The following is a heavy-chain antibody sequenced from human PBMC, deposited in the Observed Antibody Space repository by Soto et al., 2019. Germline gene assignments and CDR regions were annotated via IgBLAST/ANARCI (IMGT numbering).Heavy chain of an antibody. V-gene: IGHV3-23*01. CDR2: ILHDETP. Sequence: GGSLRLSCAASGFMFSTYAMTWVRQAPGRGLEWVSTILHDETPFYTDSVKGRFTISRDNVRGTLYLQMNGLRVEDAALYYCAKDLFPTSGQRFFFESWGQGTLVTVSS. D-gene: IGHD3-10*01. J-gene: IGHJ4*02. CDR1: GFMFSTYA. CDR3: AKDLFPTSGQRFFFES.